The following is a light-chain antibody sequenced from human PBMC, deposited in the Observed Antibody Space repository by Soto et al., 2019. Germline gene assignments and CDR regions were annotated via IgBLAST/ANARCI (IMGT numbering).Light chain of an antibody. V-gene: IGLV2-14*03. CDR1: SSDVGGYNY. Sequence: QSALTQHASVSGSPGQSITISCTGTSSDVGGYNYVSWYQQHPGEAPKLIIYDVINRSSGVSNRFSGSKSGNTASLTISGLQAEDEADYFCTSYTSRTLVVFGVGTKLTVL. CDR3: TSYTSRTLVV. J-gene: IGLJ2*01. CDR2: DVI.